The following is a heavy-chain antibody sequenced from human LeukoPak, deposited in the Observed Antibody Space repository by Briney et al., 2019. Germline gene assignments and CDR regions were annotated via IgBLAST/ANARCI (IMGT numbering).Heavy chain of an antibody. CDR1: GGTFSSYT. D-gene: IGHD2-2*02. CDR3: ARYCSSTSCYTFKDY. V-gene: IGHV1-69*02. J-gene: IGHJ4*02. CDR2: IIPILGIA. Sequence: ASVKVSCKASGGTFSSYTMSWVRQAPGQGLEWMGRIIPILGIANYAQKFQGRVTITADKSTSTAYMELSSLRSEDTAVYYCARYCSSTSCYTFKDYWGQGTLVTVSS.